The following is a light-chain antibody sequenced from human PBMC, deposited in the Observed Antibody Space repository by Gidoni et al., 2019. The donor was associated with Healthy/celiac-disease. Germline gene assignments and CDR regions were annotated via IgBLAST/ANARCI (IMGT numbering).Light chain of an antibody. Sequence: DIQMTQPPSSLSASVGDRVTITCRASQSISSYLNLYQQKPGKAPKLLIYAASSLQSGVPSRFSGSGSGTDFTLTTSSLQPEDFATYYCQQSYSTPHTFGQGTKLEIK. CDR2: AAS. J-gene: IGKJ2*01. CDR3: QQSYSTPHT. CDR1: QSISSY. V-gene: IGKV1-39*01.